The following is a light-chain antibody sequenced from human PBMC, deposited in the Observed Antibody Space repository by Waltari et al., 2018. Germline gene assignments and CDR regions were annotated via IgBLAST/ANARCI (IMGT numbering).Light chain of an antibody. J-gene: IGLJ3*02. Sequence: SYVLTQPPSVSVAPGKTARITCGGNNIGSKSVHWYQQKPGQAPVLVIYDASDRPSGFPGRFDGCNSGNTATLTVSRVEAGDEADYYCQVWDSSSDHNWVFGGGTKLTVL. V-gene: IGLV3-21*04. CDR1: NIGSKS. CDR2: DAS. CDR3: QVWDSSSDHNWV.